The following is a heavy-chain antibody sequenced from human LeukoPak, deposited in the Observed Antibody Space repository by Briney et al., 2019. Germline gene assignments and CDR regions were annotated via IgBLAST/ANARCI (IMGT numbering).Heavy chain of an antibody. V-gene: IGHV3-9*01. CDR2: ISWNSGSI. Sequence: PGRSLRLSCAASGFTFYDYAMHWVRQAPGKGLEWVSGISWNSGSIGYADSVKGRFTISRDNAKNSLYLQINSQRVEDTAVYYCARSYRSGWYYFDYWGQGTLVTVSS. J-gene: IGHJ4*02. CDR1: GFTFYDYA. D-gene: IGHD6-19*01. CDR3: ARSYRSGWYYFDY.